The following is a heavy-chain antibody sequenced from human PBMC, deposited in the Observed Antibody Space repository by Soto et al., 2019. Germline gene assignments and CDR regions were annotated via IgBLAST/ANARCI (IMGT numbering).Heavy chain of an antibody. D-gene: IGHD3-10*01. CDR3: ARLLIRGNWFDP. V-gene: IGHV4-39*01. J-gene: IGHJ5*02. CDR1: GGSISSSSYY. Sequence: SETLSLTCTVSGGSISSSSYYSGWIRQPPGKGLEWIGSIYYSGSTYYNPSLKSRVTISVDTSKNQFSLKLSSVTAADTAVYYCARLLIRGNWFDPWGQGTLVTVSS. CDR2: IYYSGST.